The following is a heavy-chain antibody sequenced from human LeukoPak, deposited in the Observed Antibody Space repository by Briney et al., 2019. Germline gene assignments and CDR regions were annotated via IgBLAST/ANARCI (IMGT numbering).Heavy chain of an antibody. V-gene: IGHV4-34*01. J-gene: IGHJ5*02. CDR1: GGSFSGYY. CDR2: INHSGST. D-gene: IGHD3-10*01. CDR3: ARVPRLYYYGSGRRYNWSDP. Sequence: PSETLSLTCAVYGGSFSGYYWSWIRQPPGKGLEWIGEINHSGSTNYNPSLKSRVTISVDTSKNQFSLKLSSVTAADTAVYYCARVPRLYYYGSGRRYNWSDPWGQGTLVTVSS.